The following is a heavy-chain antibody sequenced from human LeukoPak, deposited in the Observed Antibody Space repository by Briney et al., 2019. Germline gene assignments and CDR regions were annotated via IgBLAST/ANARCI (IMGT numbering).Heavy chain of an antibody. J-gene: IGHJ4*02. D-gene: IGHD3-22*01. CDR1: GGTFSSYA. V-gene: IGHV1-69*13. CDR3: ARSPHYDSSGYYFDY. CDR2: IIPIFGTA. Sequence: GASVKVSCKASGGTFSSYAISWVRQAPGQGLEWMGGIIPIFGTANYAQKFQGRVTITADESTSTAYMELSSLRSEDTAVYYCARSPHYDSSGYYFDYWGQGTLVTVSS.